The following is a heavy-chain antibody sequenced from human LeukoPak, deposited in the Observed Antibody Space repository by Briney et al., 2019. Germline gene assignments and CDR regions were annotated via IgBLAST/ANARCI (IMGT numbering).Heavy chain of an antibody. V-gene: IGHV1-2*02. CDR3: ARDGGYGDRLFDY. J-gene: IGHJ4*02. CDR1: GYTFTGYF. CDR2: INPNNGGT. D-gene: IGHD4-17*01. Sequence: ASVKVSCKASGYTFTGYFIHWVRQAPGQGLEWMGWINPNNGGTKYAQKFQDRVTMTRDTSISTAYMELSRLRSDDTAVYYCARDGGYGDRLFDYWGQGTLVTVSS.